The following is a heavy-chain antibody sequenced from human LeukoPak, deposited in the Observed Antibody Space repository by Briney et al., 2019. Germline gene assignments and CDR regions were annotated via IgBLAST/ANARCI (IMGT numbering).Heavy chain of an antibody. J-gene: IGHJ4*02. D-gene: IGHD5-18*01. Sequence: PSETLSLTCTVSGGSISSSSYYWGWIRQPPGKGLEWIGSIYYSGSTYYNPSLKSRVTISVDTSKNQFSLKLSSVTAADTAVYYCASELGDTAMVNWDDYWGQGTLVTVSS. CDR2: IYYSGST. CDR3: ASELGDTAMVNWDDY. CDR1: GGSISSSSYY. V-gene: IGHV4-39*07.